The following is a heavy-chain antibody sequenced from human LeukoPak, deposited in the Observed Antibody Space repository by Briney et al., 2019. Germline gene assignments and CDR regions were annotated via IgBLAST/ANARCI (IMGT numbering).Heavy chain of an antibody. CDR1: GGSISSYC. CDR2: TYNSGST. J-gene: IGHJ4*02. CDR3: ARSVADGYYPNDH. D-gene: IGHD3-22*01. V-gene: IGHV4-59*01. Sequence: SETLSLTCSVSGGSISSYCWSWIRQSPGKGLEWIGNTYNSGSTNYNPSLKSRVTISVDTSKNQFSLKLSSVTAADTAVYYCARSVADGYYPNDHWGRGTLVTVSS.